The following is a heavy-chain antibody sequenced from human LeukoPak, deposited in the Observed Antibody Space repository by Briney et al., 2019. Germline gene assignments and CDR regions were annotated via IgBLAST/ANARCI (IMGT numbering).Heavy chain of an antibody. Sequence: PGGSLRLSCAASGFTFSSYWMSWVRQAPGKGLEWVANIKQDGSEKYYVDSVKGRFTISRDNAKNSLYLQMNSLRAEDTAVYYCARAPHTYDSSGYLFFGYWGQGTLVTVSS. CDR3: ARAPHTYDSSGYLFFGY. CDR2: IKQDGSEK. V-gene: IGHV3-7*01. D-gene: IGHD3-22*01. CDR1: GFTFSSYW. J-gene: IGHJ4*02.